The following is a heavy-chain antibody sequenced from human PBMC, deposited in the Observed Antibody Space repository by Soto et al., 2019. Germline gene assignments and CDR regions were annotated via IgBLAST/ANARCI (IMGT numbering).Heavy chain of an antibody. Sequence: QVQLVESGGGVVQPGRSLRLSCAASGFTFSSYGMHWVRQAPGKGLEWVAVISYDGSNKYYADSVKGRFTISRDNSKNTLYLQMNGLRAEDTAVYYCAKDKSGYGYFDDYWGQGTLVTVSS. CDR2: ISYDGSNK. D-gene: IGHD5-18*01. CDR1: GFTFSSYG. V-gene: IGHV3-30*18. CDR3: AKDKSGYGYFDDY. J-gene: IGHJ4*02.